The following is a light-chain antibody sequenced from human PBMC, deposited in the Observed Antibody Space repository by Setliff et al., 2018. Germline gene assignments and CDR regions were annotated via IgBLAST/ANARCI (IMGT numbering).Light chain of an antibody. V-gene: IGLV1-40*01. J-gene: IGLJ1*01. Sequence: QSVLTQPPSVSGAPGQRVTISCTGSSSNIGAGYVVHWYQQLPGTAPKLLIYGNSNRPSGVPDRFSGSKSGTSASLAITGLQAGDEVDYYCQSYDSSLSGSGVFGTGTKVTVL. CDR1: SSNIGAGYV. CDR3: QSYDSSLSGSGV. CDR2: GNS.